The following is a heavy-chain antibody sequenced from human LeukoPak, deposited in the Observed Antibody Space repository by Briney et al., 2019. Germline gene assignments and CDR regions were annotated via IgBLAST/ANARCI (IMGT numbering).Heavy chain of an antibody. CDR1: GFTFSNAW. Sequence: PGGSLRLSCAASGFTFSNAWMSWVRQAPGKGLEWVGRIKSKTDGGTTDYAAPVKGRFTISRDDSQNTLYLQMNSLKTEDTAVYYCTTYTIAAAGTDFDYWGQGTLVTVSS. CDR2: IKSKTDGGTT. CDR3: TTYTIAAAGTDFDY. J-gene: IGHJ4*02. V-gene: IGHV3-15*01. D-gene: IGHD6-13*01.